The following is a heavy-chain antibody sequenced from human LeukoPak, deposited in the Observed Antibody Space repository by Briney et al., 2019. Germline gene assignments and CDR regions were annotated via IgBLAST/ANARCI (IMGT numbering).Heavy chain of an antibody. V-gene: IGHV3-48*01. CDR1: GFTFSSYS. Sequence: GGSLRLSCAASGFTFSSYSMNWVRQAPGKGLEWVSYISSSSSTIYYADSVKGRFTISRDNAKNSLYLQMNSLRAEDTAVYYCARGYCSGGSCYLVSAFDIWGQGTMVTVSS. J-gene: IGHJ3*02. CDR2: ISSSSSTI. D-gene: IGHD2-15*01. CDR3: ARGYCSGGSCYLVSAFDI.